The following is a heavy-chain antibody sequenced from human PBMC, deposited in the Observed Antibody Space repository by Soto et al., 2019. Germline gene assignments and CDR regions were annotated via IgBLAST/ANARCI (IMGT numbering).Heavy chain of an antibody. J-gene: IGHJ4*02. CDR2: IERGGST. D-gene: IGHD3-10*01. V-gene: IGHV4-34*02. CDR3: ARGYGSGSYWAY. Sequence: QVQLQQWGAGLLKPSETLSLTCAVYGGSFSGYYWSWVRQPPGKGLEWIGEIERGGSTNYTPSLKGRVAISVDTSKNQFSLKVNSVTAADRAVYSCARGYGSGSYWAYWGQGTLVTVSS. CDR1: GGSFSGYY.